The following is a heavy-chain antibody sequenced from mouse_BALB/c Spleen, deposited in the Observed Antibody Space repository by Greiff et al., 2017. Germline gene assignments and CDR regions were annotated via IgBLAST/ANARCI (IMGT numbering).Heavy chain of an antibody. CDR1: GFTFSSYT. J-gene: IGHJ2*01. V-gene: IGHV5-6-4*01. Sequence: EVKLVESGGGLVKPGGSLKLSCAASGFTFSSYTMSWVRQTPEKRLEWVATISSGGSYTYYPDSVKGRFTISRDNAKNTLYLQMSSLKSEDTAMYYCTRDGYGNRYWGQGTTLTVSS. D-gene: IGHD2-10*02. CDR3: TRDGYGNRY. CDR2: ISSGGSYT.